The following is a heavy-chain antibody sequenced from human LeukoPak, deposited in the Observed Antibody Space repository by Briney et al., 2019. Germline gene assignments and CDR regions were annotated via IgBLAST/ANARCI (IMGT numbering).Heavy chain of an antibody. D-gene: IGHD6-19*01. CDR3: ARPLGSGWKPFDY. CDR2: IYYSGST. CDR1: GGSISSSSYY. J-gene: IGHJ4*02. V-gene: IGHV4-39*01. Sequence: PSETLSLTCTVSGGSISSSSYYWGWIRQPPGKGLEWIGSIYYSGSTYYNPSLTSRVIISVDTSKNQFSLKLSSVTAADTAVFYCARPLGSGWKPFDYWGQGTLVTVSS.